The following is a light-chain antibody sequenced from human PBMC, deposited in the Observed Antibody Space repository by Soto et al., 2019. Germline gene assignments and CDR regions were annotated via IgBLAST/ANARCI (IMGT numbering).Light chain of an antibody. Sequence: DIQTSQSPSSLSASVGDRVTITCRASQGIRDDLGWYQQKPGRAPKLLICKASTLKSGVPSRFSGSGSGTEFTLTISSLQPDDFATYYCQHYNSYSEAFGQGTKVDIK. V-gene: IGKV1-5*03. CDR2: KAS. CDR3: QHYNSYSEA. J-gene: IGKJ1*01. CDR1: QGIRDD.